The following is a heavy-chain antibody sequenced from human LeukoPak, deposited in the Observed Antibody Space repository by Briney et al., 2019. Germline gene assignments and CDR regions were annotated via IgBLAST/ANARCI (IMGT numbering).Heavy chain of an antibody. V-gene: IGHV1-2*02. CDR1: GYTFTGYY. CDR3: ARAPFCGVDCPPTIDY. Sequence: ASVKVSCKASGYTFTGYYMHWVRPAPGQGREWMGWVNPNSGGTNYAQKFQGRVTMTRDTSNSTAYMELSRLRSDDTAVYYCARAPFCGVDCPPTIDYWGQRTLVTVSS. CDR2: VNPNSGGT. D-gene: IGHD2-21*02. J-gene: IGHJ4*02.